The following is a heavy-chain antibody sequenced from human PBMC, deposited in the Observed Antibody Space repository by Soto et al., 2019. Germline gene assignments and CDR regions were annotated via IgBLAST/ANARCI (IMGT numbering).Heavy chain of an antibody. D-gene: IGHD3-10*01. CDR3: ARDRGGSGSQKALGAFDI. J-gene: IGHJ3*02. Sequence: QVQLQESGPGLVKPSGTLSLTCAVSSGSISSSNWWSWVRQPPGKGLEWIGEIYHSGSTNYNPSLKSRVTISVDKSKNQFSLKLSSVTAADTAVYYCARDRGGSGSQKALGAFDIWGQGTMVTVSS. CDR1: SGSISSSNW. V-gene: IGHV4-4*02. CDR2: IYHSGST.